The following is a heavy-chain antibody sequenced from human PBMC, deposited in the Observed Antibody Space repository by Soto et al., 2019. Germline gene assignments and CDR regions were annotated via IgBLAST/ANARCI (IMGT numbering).Heavy chain of an antibody. J-gene: IGHJ3*02. V-gene: IGHV3-23*01. D-gene: IGHD4-17*01. Sequence: PGGSLRLSCAASGFTFSTYAMNWVRQAPGKGLGWVSAISGSGVATYYADSVKGRFTISRDNSINRLYLQMNSLRTEDTAVYYCAHPRGYGVFDAYDIWGQGTMVTVSS. CDR3: AHPRGYGVFDAYDI. CDR2: ISGSGVAT. CDR1: GFTFSTYA.